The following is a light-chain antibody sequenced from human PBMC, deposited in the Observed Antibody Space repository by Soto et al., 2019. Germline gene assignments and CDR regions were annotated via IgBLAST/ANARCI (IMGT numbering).Light chain of an antibody. CDR3: CSYAGSYTFV. CDR1: TRDVSAYNY. Sequence: QSALTQPRSVSGSPGQSVTISCTGATRDVSAYNYVSWYQQHPGKVPKLMIYDVTERPSGVPDRFSGSKSGKTASLTISGLQAEDEADYYCCSYAGSYTFVFGSGTKLTVL. V-gene: IGLV2-11*01. CDR2: DVT. J-gene: IGLJ1*01.